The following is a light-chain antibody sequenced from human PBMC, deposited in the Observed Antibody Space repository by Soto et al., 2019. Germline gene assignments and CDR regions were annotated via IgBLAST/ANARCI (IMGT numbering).Light chain of an antibody. V-gene: IGKV1-5*03. CDR2: MAS. CDR3: QQYNSHSPWT. Sequence: DIQMTQSASTLSASFGDRVTITCGASQSVSTWLAWYQQKPGKAPQVLVSMASTLESGVPSRFSGSGAGTEFTPTISSLQPDDFATYYCQQYNSHSPWTFGQGTKVDIK. CDR1: QSVSTW. J-gene: IGKJ1*01.